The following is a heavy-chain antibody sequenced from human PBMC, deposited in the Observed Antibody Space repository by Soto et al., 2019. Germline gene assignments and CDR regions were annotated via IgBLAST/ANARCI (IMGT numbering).Heavy chain of an antibody. CDR1: GFTFSDFY. V-gene: IGHV3-11*06. D-gene: IGHD2-21*01. CDR3: VRGGGGGQFDS. J-gene: IGHJ4*02. Sequence: QIQLVESGGGLAKPGGSLRLSCEVSGFTFSDFYMSWIRQAPGKGLEWLSYISPNSNYRQYAESVKGRHTISRDNAKNSLYLQMNSLRVEDTAVYYCVRGGGGGQFDSWGQGTLLTVSS. CDR2: ISPNSNYR.